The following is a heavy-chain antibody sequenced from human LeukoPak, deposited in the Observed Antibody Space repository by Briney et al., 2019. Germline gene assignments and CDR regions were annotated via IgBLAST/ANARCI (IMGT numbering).Heavy chain of an antibody. J-gene: IGHJ4*02. CDR2: INHSGST. V-gene: IGHV4-34*01. CDR1: GGFFSGYY. CDR3: ARRRYYYGSGSYSSHFDY. Sequence: PSETLSLTCAVYGGFFSGYYWSWIRQPPGKGLEWIGEINHSGSTNYNPSLKSRVTISLDTSKNQFSLKLSSVTAADTAVYYCARRRYYYGSGSYSSHFDYWGQGTLVTVSS. D-gene: IGHD3-10*01.